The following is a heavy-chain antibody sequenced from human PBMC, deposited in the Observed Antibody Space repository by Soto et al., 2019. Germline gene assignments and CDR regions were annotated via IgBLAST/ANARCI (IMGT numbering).Heavy chain of an antibody. J-gene: IGHJ4*02. V-gene: IGHV4-31*03. CDR3: ARVDHRGYFAILTDY. Sequence: QVQLQESGPGLVKPSQTLSLTCTVSGDSLSSGGHYWSWIRQHPGKGLAWIGHIYASVNTYYSPSLRSRVTISADMSKNQFSLNLRSVTAADTAVYYCARVDHRGYFAILTDYWGQGTLVTVSS. CDR2: IYASVNT. D-gene: IGHD3-9*01. CDR1: GDSLSSGGHY.